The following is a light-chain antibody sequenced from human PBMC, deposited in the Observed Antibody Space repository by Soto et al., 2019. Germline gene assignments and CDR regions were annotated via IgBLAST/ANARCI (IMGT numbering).Light chain of an antibody. CDR2: LNSDGSH. Sequence: QLVLTQSPSASASLGASVKLTCTLSSGHRSYAIAWHQQQPEKGPRYLMKLNSDGSHSKGDGIPDRFSGSSSGAERYLTISSLQSEDETDYYCQTWGTVIRVFGGGTKLTVL. CDR3: QTWGTVIRV. V-gene: IGLV4-69*01. CDR1: SGHRSYA. J-gene: IGLJ3*02.